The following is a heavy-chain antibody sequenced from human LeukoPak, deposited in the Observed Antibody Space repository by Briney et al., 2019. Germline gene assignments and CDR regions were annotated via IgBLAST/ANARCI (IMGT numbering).Heavy chain of an antibody. J-gene: IGHJ5*02. D-gene: IGHD6-19*01. CDR1: GYTFTGYY. V-gene: IGHV1-2*06. CDR2: INPNSGGT. CDR3: ARGIAVAPNWFDP. Sequence: ASVKVSCKASGYTFTGYYMYWVRQAPGQGLEWMGRINPNSGGTNYAQKFQGRVTMTRDTSISTAYMELSRLRSDDTAVYYCARGIAVAPNWFDPWGQGTLVTVSS.